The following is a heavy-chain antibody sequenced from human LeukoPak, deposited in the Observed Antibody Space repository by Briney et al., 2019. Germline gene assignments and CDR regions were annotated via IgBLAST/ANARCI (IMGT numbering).Heavy chain of an antibody. CDR2: IYPGDSDT. CDR1: GYSFTSYW. V-gene: IGHV5-51*01. CDR3: ARHHKEWYSPAPYYGMDV. Sequence: GESLKISCKGSGYSFTSYWIGWVRQMPGKGLEWMGIIYPGDSDTRYSPSFQGQVTISADKSISTAYLQWSSLKASDTAMYYCARHHKEWYSPAPYYGMDVWGQGTTVTVSS. J-gene: IGHJ6*02. D-gene: IGHD3-3*01.